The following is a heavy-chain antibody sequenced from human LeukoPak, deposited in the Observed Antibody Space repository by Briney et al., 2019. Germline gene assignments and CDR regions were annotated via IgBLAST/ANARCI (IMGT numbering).Heavy chain of an antibody. CDR3: ARDKVDYYYGMDV. Sequence: SETLSLTCPVSGYSISSGYYWGWIRQPPGKGLEWIGSIYHSGSTYYNQSLKNRVTISVDTSKNQSSLKLSSVTAADTAVYYCARDKVDYYYGMDVWGKGTTVTVSS. V-gene: IGHV4-38-2*02. CDR1: GYSISSGYY. CDR2: IYHSGST. J-gene: IGHJ6*04. D-gene: IGHD1-26*01.